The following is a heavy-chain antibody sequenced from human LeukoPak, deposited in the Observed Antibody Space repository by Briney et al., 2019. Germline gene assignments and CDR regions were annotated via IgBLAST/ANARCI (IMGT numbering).Heavy chain of an antibody. J-gene: IGHJ4*02. Sequence: GGSLRLACAASGFSVSSSFMSWVRQAPGKGLVWVSVVYNDGTTTKYADSVKGRFTISRDISKNTLYLQMNGLRAEDTAVYYCARELQYHSISSWGQGTLVTVSS. CDR3: ARELQYHSISS. CDR2: VYNDGTTT. CDR1: GFSVSSSF. V-gene: IGHV3-53*01. D-gene: IGHD2-2*01.